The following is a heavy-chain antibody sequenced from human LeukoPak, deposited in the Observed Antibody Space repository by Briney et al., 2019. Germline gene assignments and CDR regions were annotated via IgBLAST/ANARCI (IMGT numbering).Heavy chain of an antibody. CDR2: ISGSGGST. D-gene: IGHD3-3*01. Sequence: PGGSLRLSCVVSGFIFSNYALSWVRQAPGKGLEWVSAISGSGGSTYYADSVKGRFTISRDNSKNTLYLQMNSLRAEDTAVYYCAKFRFWSGSDIYWGQGTLVTVSS. V-gene: IGHV3-23*01. CDR1: GFIFSNYA. J-gene: IGHJ4*02. CDR3: AKFRFWSGSDIY.